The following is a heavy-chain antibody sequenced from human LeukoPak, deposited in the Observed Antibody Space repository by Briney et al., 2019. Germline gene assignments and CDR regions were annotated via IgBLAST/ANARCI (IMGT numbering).Heavy chain of an antibody. CDR3: ATGYSSGGDY. V-gene: IGHV3-11*06. D-gene: IGHD6-19*01. J-gene: IGHJ4*02. CDR2: ISSSSSYT. Sequence: GGSLRLSCAASGLTFSDYYMSWIRQAPGKGQEWVSYISSSSSYTNYADSVKGRFTISRDNAKNSLYLQMNSLRAEDTAVYYCATGYSSGGDYWGQGTLVTVSS. CDR1: GLTFSDYY.